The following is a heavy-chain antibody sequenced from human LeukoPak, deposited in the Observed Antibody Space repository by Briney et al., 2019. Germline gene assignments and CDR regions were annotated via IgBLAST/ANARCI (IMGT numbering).Heavy chain of an antibody. CDR3: ATGLSQYYDF. D-gene: IGHD2-8*02. Sequence: GGSPTLSCGASGITFRDYWMHWVRQAPGKGLVWVSRINSDGSSTIYADSVKGRFTISRDNAKNTVYLRMNSLRAEDTAVFYCATGLSQYYDFWGRGTLVTVSS. CDR2: INSDGSST. J-gene: IGHJ2*01. V-gene: IGHV3-74*01. CDR1: GITFRDYW.